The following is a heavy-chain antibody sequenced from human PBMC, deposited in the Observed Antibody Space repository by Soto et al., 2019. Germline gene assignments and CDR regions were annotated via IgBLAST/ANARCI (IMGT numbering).Heavy chain of an antibody. V-gene: IGHV3-21*01. Sequence: PGGSLRLSCAASGFTFSSYSMNWVRQAPGKGLEWVSSISSSSSYIYYADSVKGRFTISRDSAKNSLYLQMNSLRAEDTAVYYCARDLIGYGGNFDYWGQGTLVTVSS. CDR2: ISSSSSYI. D-gene: IGHD4-17*01. CDR1: GFTFSSYS. J-gene: IGHJ4*02. CDR3: ARDLIGYGGNFDY.